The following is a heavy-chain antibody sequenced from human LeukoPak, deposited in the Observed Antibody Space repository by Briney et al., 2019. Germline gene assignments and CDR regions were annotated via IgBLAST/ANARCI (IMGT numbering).Heavy chain of an antibody. D-gene: IGHD3-10*01. CDR3: AIGLQYGSGSYGYDY. CDR1: GYTFTGYY. J-gene: IGHJ4*02. Sequence: ASVKVSCKASGYTFTGYYMHWVRQAPGQGLEWMGWINPNSGGTNYAQKFQGRVTMTRDTSISTAYMELSRLRSDDTAFYYCAIGLQYGSGSYGYDYWGQGTLVTVSS. V-gene: IGHV1-2*02. CDR2: INPNSGGT.